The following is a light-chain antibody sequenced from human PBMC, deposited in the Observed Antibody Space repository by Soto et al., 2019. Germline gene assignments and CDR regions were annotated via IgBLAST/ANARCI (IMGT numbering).Light chain of an antibody. J-gene: IGKJ1*01. CDR1: QSVSSN. CDR2: GAS. V-gene: IGKV3-15*01. CDR3: XXYNSWLWT. Sequence: EFVLTQSPATLSVSPGERATLSCRASQSVSSNLAWYQQKPGQAPQLLIYGASTRATGIPARFRGSGSGTEFTLIISSLQSEDSAVYYXXXYNSWLWTFGQGTKVDIK.